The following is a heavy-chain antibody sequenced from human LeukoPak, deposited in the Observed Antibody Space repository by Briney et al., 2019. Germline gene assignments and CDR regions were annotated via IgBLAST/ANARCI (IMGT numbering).Heavy chain of an antibody. J-gene: IGHJ4*02. V-gene: IGHV3-53*01. CDR2: IYSDGST. CDR1: GFAVSSNY. CDR3: AGSGYWGYFDY. Sequence: GGSLRLSCAASGFAVSSNYMSCVRQAPGKGLEWVSIIYSDGSTHYADSVKGRFTISRDNSKNTLYLQMNSLRAEDTYMYYCAGSGYWGYFDYWGQGTLVTVSS. D-gene: IGHD3-22*01.